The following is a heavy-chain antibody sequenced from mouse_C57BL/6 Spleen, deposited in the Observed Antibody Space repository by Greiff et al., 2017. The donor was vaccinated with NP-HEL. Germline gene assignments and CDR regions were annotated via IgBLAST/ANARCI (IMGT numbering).Heavy chain of an antibody. Sequence: VQLQQSGAELVRPGASVKLSCTASGFNIKDDYMHWVKQRPEQGLEWIGWIDPENGDTEYASKFQGKATITADTSSNTAYLQLSSLTSEDTAVYYCTTSHSNSHYYAMDYWAQGTSVTVSS. J-gene: IGHJ4*01. CDR1: GFNIKDDY. D-gene: IGHD2-5*01. V-gene: IGHV14-4*01. CDR3: TTSHSNSHYYAMDY. CDR2: IDPENGDT.